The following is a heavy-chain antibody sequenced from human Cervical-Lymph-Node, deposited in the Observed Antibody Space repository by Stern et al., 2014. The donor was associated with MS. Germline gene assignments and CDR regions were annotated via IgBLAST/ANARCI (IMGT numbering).Heavy chain of an antibody. D-gene: IGHD2-15*01. CDR1: GFTFTAYG. Sequence: PLVQSGAALRKPGESLTISCTGSGFTFTAYGIAWVRHIPEKGLELVSLMHTGGADTKYTPSFQGQVPISADNPTNTLFLQRRSVKSSYSDLYFRARGREDAFTSFDFWGQGTLVIVSS. J-gene: IGHJ4*02. V-gene: IGHV5-51*01. CDR2: MHTGGADT. CDR3: ARGREDAFTSFDF.